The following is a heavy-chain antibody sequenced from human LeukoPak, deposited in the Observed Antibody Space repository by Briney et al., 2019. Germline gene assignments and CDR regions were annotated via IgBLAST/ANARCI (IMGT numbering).Heavy chain of an antibody. Sequence: GGSLRLSCAASGFTFTSYSMNWVRQAPGKGLEWVANIKLDGSEKNYVDSVKGRFTISRDNTKNSLYLQMNSLRAEDTAVFYCARDQYDTWSRRGNFDSWGQGTLVIVSS. J-gene: IGHJ4*02. D-gene: IGHD3/OR15-3a*01. CDR2: IKLDGSEK. CDR3: ARDQYDTWSRRGNFDS. CDR1: GFTFTSYS. V-gene: IGHV3-7*03.